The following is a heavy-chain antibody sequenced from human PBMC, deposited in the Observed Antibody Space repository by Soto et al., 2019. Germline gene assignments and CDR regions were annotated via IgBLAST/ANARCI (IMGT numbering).Heavy chain of an antibody. Sequence: QVQLQQWGAGLLKPSETLSLTCAVYGGSFSGYYWSWVRQPPGKGLEWIGEINHSGSTNYNPSLKSRVTISVDTSKNQCSLKLISVTAADTAVYYCAIGRYCSGGTCYSDYWGQGTLVTVSS. CDR3: AIGRYCSGGTCYSDY. V-gene: IGHV4-34*01. CDR1: GGSFSGYY. D-gene: IGHD2-15*01. J-gene: IGHJ4*02. CDR2: INHSGST.